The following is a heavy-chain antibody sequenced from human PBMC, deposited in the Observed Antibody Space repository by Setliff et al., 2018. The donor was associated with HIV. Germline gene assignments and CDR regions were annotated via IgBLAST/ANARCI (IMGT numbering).Heavy chain of an antibody. CDR2: IYYSGST. D-gene: IGHD3-3*01. V-gene: IGHV4-61*10. J-gene: IGHJ5*02. CDR3: ARDGITIFGTRGGWFDP. CDR1: GGSISSGSYY. Sequence: SETLSLTCTVSGGSISSGSYYWSWIRQPAGKGLEWIGYIYYSGSTNYNPSLKSRVTISVDTSKNQFSLKLSSVTAADTAVYYCARDGITIFGTRGGWFDPWGQGTLVTVSS.